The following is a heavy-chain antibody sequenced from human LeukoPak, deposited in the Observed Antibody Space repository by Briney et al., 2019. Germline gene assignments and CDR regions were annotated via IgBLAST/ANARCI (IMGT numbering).Heavy chain of an antibody. CDR3: AREKLSFFDSSGYFDY. V-gene: IGHV3-48*03. CDR2: ISSSGSAI. D-gene: IGHD3-22*01. Sequence: PGGSLRLSCAASGLXFSNYGMHWVRQAPGKGLEWVSFISSSGSAIHYADSVRGRFTISRDNAKNSLYLQMSRLRAEDTAVYYCAREKLSFFDSSGYFDYWGQGTLVTVSS. J-gene: IGHJ4*02. CDR1: GLXFSNYG.